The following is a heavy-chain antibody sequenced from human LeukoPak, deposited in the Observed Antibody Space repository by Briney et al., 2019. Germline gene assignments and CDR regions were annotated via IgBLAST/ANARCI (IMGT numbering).Heavy chain of an antibody. Sequence: SQTLSLTCTVSGGSISSGDYYWSWIRQPPRKGLEWIGYIYYSGSTSYNPSLKSRVTILVDTSKNQFSLKLSSMTAADTAVYYCAREIIVGGTFDYWGQGTLVTVSS. CDR2: IYYSGST. CDR3: AREIIVGGTFDY. D-gene: IGHD1-26*01. V-gene: IGHV4-30-4*08. J-gene: IGHJ4*02. CDR1: GGSISSGDYY.